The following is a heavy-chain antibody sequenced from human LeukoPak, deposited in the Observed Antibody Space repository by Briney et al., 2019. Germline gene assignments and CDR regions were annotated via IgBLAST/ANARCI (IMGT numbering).Heavy chain of an antibody. CDR2: ISYDGSNK. D-gene: IGHD3-3*01. V-gene: IGHV3-30-3*01. CDR1: GFNFSSYA. J-gene: IGHJ4*02. Sequence: GGPLRLSYAASGFNFSSYAMHWVRQAPGRGLEGVAVISYDGSNKYYADSVKGRFTISRDNSKNTMYLQMNSLRAEDTAVYYCARGTDFWSGPSPFDYWGQGTLVTVSS. CDR3: ARGTDFWSGPSPFDY.